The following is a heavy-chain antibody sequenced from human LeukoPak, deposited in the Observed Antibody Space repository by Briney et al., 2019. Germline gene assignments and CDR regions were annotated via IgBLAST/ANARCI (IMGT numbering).Heavy chain of an antibody. CDR1: GGSISSGGYY. CDR2: IYHSGST. J-gene: IGHJ4*02. CDR3: ASQYYYDSSGYYYDY. D-gene: IGHD3-22*01. Sequence: SQTLSLTCTVSGGSISSGGYYWSWIRQPPGKGLKWIGYIYHSGSTYYNPSLKSRVTISVDTSKNQFSLKLSSVTAADTAVYYCASQYYYDSSGYYYDYWGQGTLVTVSS. V-gene: IGHV4-30-2*01.